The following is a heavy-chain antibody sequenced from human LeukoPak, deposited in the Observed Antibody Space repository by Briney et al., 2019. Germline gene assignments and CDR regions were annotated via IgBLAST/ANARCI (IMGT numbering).Heavy chain of an antibody. V-gene: IGHV4-39*01. J-gene: IGHJ4*02. D-gene: IGHD6-13*01. CDR1: GGSISSSSYY. CDR3: ARRQGQQLVRVDDSPFDY. CDR2: IYYSGST. Sequence: SETLSLTCTVSGGSISSSSYYWGWIRQPPGKGLEWIGSIYYSGSTYYNPSLKSRVTISVDTSKNQFSLKLSSVTAADTAVYYCARRQGQQLVRVDDSPFDYWDQGTLVTVSS.